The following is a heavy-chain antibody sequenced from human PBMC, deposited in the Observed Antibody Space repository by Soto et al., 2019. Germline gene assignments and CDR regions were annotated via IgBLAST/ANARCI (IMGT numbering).Heavy chain of an antibody. Sequence: EVQLVESGGGLIQPGGSLGLSCAASGFAVSAKNMTGAPQAPGRGLGWVSVIYGGGTTYYADSVKGRFTISRDTSKNTLYLQMNSLRAEDTAVYYCVQTTGWPGFDFWGQGTLVTVSS. CDR3: VQTTGWPGFDF. CDR1: GFAVSAKN. J-gene: IGHJ4*02. CDR2: IYGGGTT. D-gene: IGHD6-19*01. V-gene: IGHV3-53*01.